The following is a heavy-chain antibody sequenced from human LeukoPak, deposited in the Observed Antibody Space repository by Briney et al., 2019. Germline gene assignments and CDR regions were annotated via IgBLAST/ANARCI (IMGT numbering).Heavy chain of an antibody. CDR1: GGSFSGYY. D-gene: IGHD3-10*01. CDR3: ARWSAAYYYGSGSYFY. V-gene: IGHV4-34*01. Sequence: PSETLSLTCAVYGGSFSGYYWSWIRQPPGKGLEWIGEINHSGSTNYNPSLKSRVTISVDTSKNQFSLKLSSVTAADTPVYYCARWSAAYYYGSGSYFYWGQGTLVTVSS. J-gene: IGHJ4*02. CDR2: INHSGST.